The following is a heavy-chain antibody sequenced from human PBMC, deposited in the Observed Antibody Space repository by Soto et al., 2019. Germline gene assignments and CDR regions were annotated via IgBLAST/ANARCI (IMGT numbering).Heavy chain of an antibody. CDR1: GFTFSSYG. CDR3: ARDPYPYLSLGEFRYFDY. D-gene: IGHD3-16*01. Sequence: HPGGSLRLSCAASGFTFSSYGMHGVRQAPGKGLEWVAVIWYDGSNKYYADSVKGRFTISRDNSKNTLYLQMNSLRAEDTAVYYCARDPYPYLSLGEFRYFDYWGQGTLVTVSS. CDR2: IWYDGSNK. V-gene: IGHV3-33*01. J-gene: IGHJ4*02.